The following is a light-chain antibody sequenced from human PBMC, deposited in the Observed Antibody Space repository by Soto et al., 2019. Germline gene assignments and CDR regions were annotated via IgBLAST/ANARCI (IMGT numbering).Light chain of an antibody. CDR2: AAS. Sequence: DIQMTQSPSSLSASVGDRVTITCRASQSISSYLNWYQQKPGKAPKLLIYAASSLQSGVPSRFSGSGSGTEFTLTISSLQSEDFEVYYCQQYNNWPITFGQGTRLEI. J-gene: IGKJ5*01. V-gene: IGKV1-39*01. CDR3: QQYNNWPIT. CDR1: QSISSY.